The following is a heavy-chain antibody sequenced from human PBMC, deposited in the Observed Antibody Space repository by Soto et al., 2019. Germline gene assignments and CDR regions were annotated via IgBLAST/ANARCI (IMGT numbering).Heavy chain of an antibody. V-gene: IGHV3-21*01. Sequence: PGGSLRLSCAASGFTFSRYYMNWVRQAPGKGLEWVSSISTTSTYTHYADSLKGRFTISRDNAKKLLYLEMDSLRAEDTAVYYCARDEGVRSTNVKAFEIWGQGTKVTVSS. D-gene: IGHD2-2*01. J-gene: IGHJ3*02. CDR2: ISTTSTYT. CDR1: GFTFSRYY. CDR3: ARDEGVRSTNVKAFEI.